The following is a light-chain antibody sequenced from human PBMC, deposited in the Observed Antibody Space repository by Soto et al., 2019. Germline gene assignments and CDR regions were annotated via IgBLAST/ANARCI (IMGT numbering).Light chain of an antibody. Sequence: DIQMTQSPSTLSASVGDRVTISCRASQRINNWLAWYQRKPGKAPKLLIYQASNLQSGVPPRFSGSGFGTEFTLTISNLQPEDFAMYYCQQYNSHWSWTFGQGTKV. CDR3: QQYNSHWSWT. J-gene: IGKJ1*01. CDR1: QRINNW. V-gene: IGKV1-5*03. CDR2: QAS.